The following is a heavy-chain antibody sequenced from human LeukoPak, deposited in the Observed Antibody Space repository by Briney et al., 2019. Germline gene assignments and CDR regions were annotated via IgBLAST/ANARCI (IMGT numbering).Heavy chain of an antibody. CDR1: GYSISSGYH. Sequence: SETLSLTCTVSGYSISSGYHWGWIRQPPGKGLEWIGSIYHSGSTYYNPSLKSRVTISVDTSKNQFSLKLSSVTAADTAVYYCARLLHSYYYDSSGYYYVGWFDPWGQGTLVTVSS. CDR2: IYHSGST. V-gene: IGHV4-38-2*02. D-gene: IGHD3-22*01. J-gene: IGHJ5*02. CDR3: ARLLHSYYYDSSGYYYVGWFDP.